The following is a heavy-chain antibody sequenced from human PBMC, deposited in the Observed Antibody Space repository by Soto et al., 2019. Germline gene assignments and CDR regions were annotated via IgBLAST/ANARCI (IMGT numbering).Heavy chain of an antibody. CDR1: GGTFSSYA. J-gene: IGHJ6*02. V-gene: IGHV1-69*13. CDR2: IIPIFGTA. D-gene: IGHD3-16*01. CDR3: ARHLGGNHYYYGMDV. Sequence: SVKVSCQASGGTFSSYAIGWVRPAPGQGLEWMGGIIPIFGTADYAQKFQGRVTITADDFTSTAYMELSSLRSEDTAVYYCARHLGGNHYYYGMDVWGQGTTVTVSS.